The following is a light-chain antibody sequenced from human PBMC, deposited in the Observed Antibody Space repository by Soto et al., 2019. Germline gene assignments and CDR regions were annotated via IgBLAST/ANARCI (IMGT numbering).Light chain of an antibody. CDR3: QTWGTGIQV. V-gene: IGLV4-69*01. CDR2: LNSDGSH. Sequence: QPVLTQSPSASASLGASVKLTCTLSSGHSSYAIAWHQQQPEKGPRYLMKLNSDGSHSQGDGIPDRFSGSSSGAERYLTISSLQSEDEADYYCQTWGTGIQVFGGGTKLTVL. J-gene: IGLJ2*01. CDR1: SGHSSYA.